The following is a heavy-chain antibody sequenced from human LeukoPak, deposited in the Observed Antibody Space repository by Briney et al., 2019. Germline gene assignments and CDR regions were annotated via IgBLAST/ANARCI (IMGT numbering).Heavy chain of an antibody. CDR2: IKQDGSEE. V-gene: IGHV3-7*01. D-gene: IGHD2-21*02. CDR1: GFTFSSW. Sequence: PGGSLRLSCAASGFTFSSWMTWVRQAPGKGLEWVANIKQDGSEEQYADSVKGRFTISRDNAKNSLYLQMNSLRAEDTAVYYCARDPYCGGDCYSGFGAFDIWGKGTMVTVPS. CDR3: ARDPYCGGDCYSGFGAFDI. J-gene: IGHJ3*02.